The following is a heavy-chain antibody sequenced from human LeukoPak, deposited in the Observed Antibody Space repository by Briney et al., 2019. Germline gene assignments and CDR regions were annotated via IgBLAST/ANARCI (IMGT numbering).Heavy chain of an antibody. CDR3: AREGDYGDYGSMGYYYYYMDV. Sequence: GGSLRLSCAASGFTFSSYSMNWVRQAPGKGLEWVSSISSSSSYIYYADSVKGRFTISRDNAKNSLYLQMDSLRAEDTAVYYCAREGDYGDYGSMGYYYYYMDVWGKGTTVTVSS. CDR1: GFTFSSYS. J-gene: IGHJ6*03. V-gene: IGHV3-21*01. CDR2: ISSSSSYI. D-gene: IGHD4-17*01.